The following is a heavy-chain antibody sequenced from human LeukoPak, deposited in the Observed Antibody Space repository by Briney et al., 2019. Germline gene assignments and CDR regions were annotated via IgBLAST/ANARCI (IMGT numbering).Heavy chain of an antibody. Sequence: GGSLRLSYAASGFTFSSYAMSWVRQAPGKGLEWVSAISGSGGSTYYADSVKGRFTISRDNSKNTLYLQMNSLRAEDTAVYYCAKDRVYYYDSSGYYRPLGGSDYWGQGTLVTVSS. CDR3: AKDRVYYYDSSGYYRPLGGSDY. D-gene: IGHD3-22*01. CDR1: GFTFSSYA. V-gene: IGHV3-23*01. CDR2: ISGSGGST. J-gene: IGHJ4*02.